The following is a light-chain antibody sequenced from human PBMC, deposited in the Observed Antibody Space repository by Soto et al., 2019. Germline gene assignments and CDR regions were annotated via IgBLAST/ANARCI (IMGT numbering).Light chain of an antibody. J-gene: IGKJ4*01. CDR1: QNVSRF. CDR2: DAS. V-gene: IGKV3-15*01. CDR3: QQYNNWPALT. Sequence: EIVLTQSPATLSLSPGERATLSCRASQNVSRFLAWYQRRPGQAPRLLIYDASTRATGISARFSGSGSGTEFTLTISSLKSEDFAVYFCQQYNNWPALTVGGVTKVAIK.